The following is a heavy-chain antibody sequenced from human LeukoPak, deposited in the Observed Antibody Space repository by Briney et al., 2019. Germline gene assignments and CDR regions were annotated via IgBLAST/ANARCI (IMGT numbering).Heavy chain of an antibody. Sequence: PSETLSLTCTVSGGSISSYYWSWIRQPPGKGLEWIGYIYYSGSTNNNPSLKSRVTISVDTSKNQFSLKLSSVTAADTAVYYCARALPRVAYGMDVWGQGTTVTVSS. CDR2: IYYSGST. V-gene: IGHV4-59*01. CDR1: GGSISSYY. J-gene: IGHJ6*02. CDR3: ARALPRVAYGMDV.